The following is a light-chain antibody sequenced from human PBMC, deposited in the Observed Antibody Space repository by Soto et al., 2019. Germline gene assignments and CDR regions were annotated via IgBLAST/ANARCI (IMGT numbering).Light chain of an antibody. CDR2: AAS. CDR1: QNVGSY. CDR3: QQSYNTSLT. V-gene: IGKV1-39*01. J-gene: IGKJ4*01. Sequence: DIQMIQSPSSLSASVGDRITITCRASQNVGSYLSWYQQRSGEAPKRLIYAASKLQSGVSSRFSGSGSGTDFTLTISSLQPEDFATYFCQQSYNTSLTFGGGTVVEI.